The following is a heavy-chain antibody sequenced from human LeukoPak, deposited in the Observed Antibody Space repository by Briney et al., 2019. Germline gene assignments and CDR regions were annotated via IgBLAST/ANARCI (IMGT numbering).Heavy chain of an antibody. CDR1: GFLFISYP. V-gene: IGHV3-7*01. J-gene: IGHJ4*02. D-gene: IGHD6-19*01. CDR3: ARRHSSAWFYFDY. Sequence: GGSLRLSCAASGFLFISYPFHWVRQAPGKGLEWVANIKKDGSAIHYVDSVKGRFTISRDNSKNTLYLQMNSLRAEDTAVYYCARRHSSAWFYFDYWGQGTPVTVSS. CDR2: IKKDGSAI.